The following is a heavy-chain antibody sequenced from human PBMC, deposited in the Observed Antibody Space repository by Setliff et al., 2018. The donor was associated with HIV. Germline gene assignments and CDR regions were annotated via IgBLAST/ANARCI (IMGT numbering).Heavy chain of an antibody. Sequence: ASVKVSCKASGYTFTDYFMHWVRQAPGQGLEWMGWISPNNGDTTIPQRFQGRVTMTSDTSINTAYMELSSLRSDDTAVYYCARQLSNSLDFWGQGAQVTVSS. J-gene: IGHJ4*02. D-gene: IGHD7-27*01. CDR2: ISPNNGDT. CDR3: ARQLSNSLDF. CDR1: GYTFTDYF. V-gene: IGHV1-2*02.